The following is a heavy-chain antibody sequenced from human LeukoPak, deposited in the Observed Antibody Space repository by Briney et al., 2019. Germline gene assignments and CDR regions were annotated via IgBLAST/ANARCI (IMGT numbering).Heavy chain of an antibody. D-gene: IGHD2-15*01. CDR2: IYYSGST. Sequence: SETLSLTCTVSGGSISSSSYYWGWIRQPPGKGLEWIGSIYYSGSTYYNPSLKSRVTISVDTSKNQFSLKLSSVTAADTAVYYCARDKGGYCSGGSCSYFDYWGQGTLVTVSS. CDR1: GGSISSSSYY. J-gene: IGHJ4*02. CDR3: ARDKGGYCSGGSCSYFDY. V-gene: IGHV4-39*07.